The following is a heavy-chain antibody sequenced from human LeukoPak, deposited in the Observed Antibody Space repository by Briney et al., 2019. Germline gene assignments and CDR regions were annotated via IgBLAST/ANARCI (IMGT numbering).Heavy chain of an antibody. J-gene: IGHJ6*02. D-gene: IGHD6-13*01. V-gene: IGHV6-1*01. Sequence: SQTLSLTCAISGDSVSSNSAAWNWIRQSLSRGLEWLGRTYYRSKWYNDYAVSVKSRITINPDTSKNQFSLQLNSVTPEDTAVYYCARDSASSWYSDYYYGMDVRGQGTTVTVSS. CDR2: TYYRSKWYN. CDR1: GDSVSSNSAA. CDR3: ARDSASSWYSDYYYGMDV.